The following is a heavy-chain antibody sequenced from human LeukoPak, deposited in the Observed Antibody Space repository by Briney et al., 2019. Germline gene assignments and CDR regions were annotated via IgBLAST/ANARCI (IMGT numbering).Heavy chain of an antibody. V-gene: IGHV5-51*01. CDR1: GYSFTSYW. D-gene: IGHD3-16*02. CDR3: ARSNDYVWGSYRYYYYYMDV. Sequence: GESLKISCKGSGYSFTSYWIGWVRQMPGKGLEWMGIIYPGDSDTRYSPSFQGQVTISADKSISTAYLQWSSLKASDTAMYYCARSNDYVWGSYRYYYYYMDVWGKGTTVTVSS. CDR2: IYPGDSDT. J-gene: IGHJ6*03.